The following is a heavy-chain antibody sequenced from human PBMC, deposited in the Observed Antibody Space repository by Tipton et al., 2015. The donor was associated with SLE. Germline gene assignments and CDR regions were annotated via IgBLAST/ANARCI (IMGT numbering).Heavy chain of an antibody. Sequence: TLSLTCAVSGFSISSGYYWGWIRQPPGKGLEWIGSIYHSGDTYYDPSLKSRVTISLDTSKNQFSLRLTSVTASDTAVYYCARGGDYWGQGTLVTVSS. J-gene: IGHJ4*02. CDR1: GFSISSGYY. CDR3: ARGGDY. V-gene: IGHV4-38-2*01. CDR2: IYHSGDT.